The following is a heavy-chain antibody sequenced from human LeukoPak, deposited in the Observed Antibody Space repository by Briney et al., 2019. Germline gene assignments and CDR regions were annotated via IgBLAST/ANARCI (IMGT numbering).Heavy chain of an antibody. J-gene: IGHJ4*02. CDR1: GFTFGNYA. CDR2: ISASGGGT. Sequence: QPGGSLRLSCEASGFTFGNYAMSWVRQAPGEGLECVSPISASGGGTHYAVSVKGRFIISRDNSKNTLFLQMNSLRAEDTAIHYCAKLGCSGTSCYKGGFDSWGQGILVTVSS. D-gene: IGHD2-2*02. CDR3: AKLGCSGTSCYKGGFDS. V-gene: IGHV3-23*01.